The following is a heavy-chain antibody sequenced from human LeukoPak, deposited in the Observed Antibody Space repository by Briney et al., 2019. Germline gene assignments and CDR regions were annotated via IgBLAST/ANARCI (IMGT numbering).Heavy chain of an antibody. CDR2: ISGSGGST. CDR3: AKESGSGSYYTYYYYYGMDV. J-gene: IGHJ6*04. CDR1: GFTFSSYA. V-gene: IGHV3-23*01. D-gene: IGHD3-10*01. Sequence: PGGSLRLSCAASGFTFSSYAMSWVRQAPGKGLEWVSAISGSGGSTYYADSVKGRFTISRDNSKNTLYLQMNSLRAEDTAVYYWAKESGSGSYYTYYYYYGMDVWGKGATVTVSS.